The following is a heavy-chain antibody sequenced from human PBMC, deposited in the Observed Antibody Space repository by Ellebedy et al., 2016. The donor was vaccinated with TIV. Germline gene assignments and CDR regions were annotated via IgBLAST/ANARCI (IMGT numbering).Heavy chain of an antibody. V-gene: IGHV1-69*13. CDR2: IIHTFSTP. J-gene: IGHJ4*02. D-gene: IGHD3-10*01. Sequence: AASVKVSCKSSGGIFSTSAISWVRQPPGQGLAGMGMIIHTFSTPHYAQNLQGRVTITADESTSTAYMELSSLRSEETAFYYCATGGRGDPGERGVTTLDYWGQGTLVTVSS. CDR1: GGIFSTSA. CDR3: ATGGRGDPGERGVTTLDY.